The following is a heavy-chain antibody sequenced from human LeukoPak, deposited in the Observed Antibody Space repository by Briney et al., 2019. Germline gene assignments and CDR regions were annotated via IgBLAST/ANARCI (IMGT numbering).Heavy chain of an antibody. Sequence: GGSLRLSCAASGFTFSSYGMHWVRQAPGKGLEWVAFIRYDGSNRYYADSVKGRFTISRDNSKNTLYVQMNSLRAEDTAVYYCARGAYSRGWTTFDYWGQGILVTVSS. CDR3: ARGAYSRGWTTFDY. D-gene: IGHD6-19*01. J-gene: IGHJ4*02. CDR2: IRYDGSNR. CDR1: GFTFSSYG. V-gene: IGHV3-30*02.